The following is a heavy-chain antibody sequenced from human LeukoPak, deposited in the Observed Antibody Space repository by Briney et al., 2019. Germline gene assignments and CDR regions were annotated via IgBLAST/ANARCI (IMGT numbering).Heavy chain of an antibody. CDR1: GYTFTSYG. CDR2: INPNSGGT. CDR3: ARGDSSSWYYYYYYYMDV. J-gene: IGHJ6*03. Sequence: ASVKVSCKASGYTFTSYGISWVRQAPGQGLEWMGWINPNSGGTNYAQKFQGRVTMTRDTSISTAYMELSRLRSDDTAVYYCARGDSSSWYYYYYYYMDVWGKGTTVTISS. D-gene: IGHD6-13*01. V-gene: IGHV1-2*02.